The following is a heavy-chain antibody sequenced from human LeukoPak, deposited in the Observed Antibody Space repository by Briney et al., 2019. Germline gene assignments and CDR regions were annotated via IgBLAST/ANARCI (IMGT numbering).Heavy chain of an antibody. CDR1: GYSFTSYW. V-gene: IGHV5-51*01. Sequence: GESLKISCKGSGYSFTSYWIGWVRQMPGKGLEWMGIIYPGDSDTRYSPSFQGQVTISADKSISTAYLQWSSLKASDTAMYYCAGTPPLGYCSSTSCSTGWFDPWGQGTLVTVSS. CDR2: IYPGDSDT. J-gene: IGHJ5*02. D-gene: IGHD2-2*01. CDR3: AGTPPLGYCSSTSCSTGWFDP.